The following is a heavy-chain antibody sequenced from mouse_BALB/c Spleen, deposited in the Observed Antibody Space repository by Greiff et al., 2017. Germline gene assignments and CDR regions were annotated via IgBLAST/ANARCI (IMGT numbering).Heavy chain of an antibody. CDR1: GFAFSSYD. CDR3: ARHPDGYLDY. V-gene: IGHV5-12-1*01. D-gene: IGHD2-3*01. CDR2: ISSGGGST. Sequence: EVQRVESGGGLVKPGGSLKLSCAASGFAFSSYDMSWVRQTPEKRLEWVAYISSGGGSTYYPDTVKGRFTISRDNAKNTLYLQMSSLKSEDTAMYYCARHPDGYLDYWGQGTTLTVSS. J-gene: IGHJ2*01.